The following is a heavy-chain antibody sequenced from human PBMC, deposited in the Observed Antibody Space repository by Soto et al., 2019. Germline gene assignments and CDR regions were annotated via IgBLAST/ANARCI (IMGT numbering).Heavy chain of an antibody. CDR3: VRYGVAATN. CDR2: MNPSSGNT. D-gene: IGHD2-8*01. J-gene: IGHJ4*02. Sequence: ASVKVSGKASGYSFSTYNINWVRQATGRGLEWMGWMNPSSGNTGYAQKFQDRITLTRDTSITTAYLELSSLRSDDTAVYFCVRYGVAATNWGQGTQVTVSS. CDR1: GYSFSTYN. V-gene: IGHV1-8*01.